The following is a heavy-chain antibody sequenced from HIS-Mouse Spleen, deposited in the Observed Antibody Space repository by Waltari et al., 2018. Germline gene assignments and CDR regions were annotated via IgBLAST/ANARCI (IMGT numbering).Heavy chain of an antibody. V-gene: IGHV3-21*01. CDR3: ARDGELAPYWYFDL. Sequence: EVQLVESGGGLVKPGGYLRLSCAAHGFDFGTCSMKWVRQAPGKGLEWVSSISSSSSYIYYADSVKGRFTISRDNAKNSLYLQMNSLRAEDTAVYYCARDGELAPYWYFDLWGRGTLVTVSS. CDR2: ISSSSSYI. D-gene: IGHD1-1*01. CDR1: GFDFGTCS. J-gene: IGHJ2*01.